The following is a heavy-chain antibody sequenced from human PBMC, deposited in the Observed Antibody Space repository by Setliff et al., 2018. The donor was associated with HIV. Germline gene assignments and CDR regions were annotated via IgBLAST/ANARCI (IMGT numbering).Heavy chain of an antibody. V-gene: IGHV4-39*01. CDR3: ARLAMAAAGMRWFDP. D-gene: IGHD6-13*01. Sequence: SETLSLTCTVPGGSISSTNYYWAWIRQPPGKGPEWIGSIYYSGITYYNSSLKSRVTISVDTSKNQFSLRLSSVTATDTAVHYCARLAMAAAGMRWFDPWGQGALVTVSS. J-gene: IGHJ5*02. CDR1: GGSISSTNYY. CDR2: IYYSGIT.